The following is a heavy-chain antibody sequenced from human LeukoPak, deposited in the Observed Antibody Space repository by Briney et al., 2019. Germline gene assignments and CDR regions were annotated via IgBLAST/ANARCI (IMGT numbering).Heavy chain of an antibody. J-gene: IGHJ6*03. CDR1: GYTFTGYY. CDR2: INPNSGGT. V-gene: IGHV1-2*02. D-gene: IGHD2-2*01. Sequence: GASVKVSCKASGYTFTGYYMHWVRQAPGQGLEWMGWINPNSGGTNYAQKFQGRVTMTRDTSISTAYMELSRLRSDDTAVYYCARVVGGGIVVVPAANEYMDAWGKGTTVTVSS. CDR3: ARVVGGGIVVVPAANEYMDA.